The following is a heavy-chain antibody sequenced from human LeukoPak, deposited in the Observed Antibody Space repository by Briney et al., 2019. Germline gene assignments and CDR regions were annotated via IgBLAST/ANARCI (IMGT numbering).Heavy chain of an antibody. J-gene: IGHJ4*02. CDR1: GYTFSNSA. CDR3: AKRQLRGDSSYYFDY. CDR2: ISGSGSGT. D-gene: IGHD3-16*01. Sequence: GGSLRLSCAASGYTFSNSAMGWVRQAPGKGLEWVSSISGSGSGTFYPDSVKGRFTISRDNSKNMLYLQMNSLRIDDTAVYYCAKRQLRGDSSYYFDYWGPGTLVTVSS. V-gene: IGHV3-23*01.